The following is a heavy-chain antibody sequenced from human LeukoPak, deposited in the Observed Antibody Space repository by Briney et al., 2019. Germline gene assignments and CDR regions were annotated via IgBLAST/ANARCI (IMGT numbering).Heavy chain of an antibody. CDR1: GFTFSSYE. J-gene: IGHJ6*04. V-gene: IGHV3-48*03. D-gene: IGHD3-10*02. CDR2: ISSSGSTI. CDR3: AELGITMIGGV. Sequence: GGSLRLSCAASGFTFSSYEMTWVRQAPGKGLEWVSYISSSGSTIYYADSVKGRFTISRDNAKSSLYLQMNSLRAEDTAVYYCAELGITMIGGVWGKGTTVTISS.